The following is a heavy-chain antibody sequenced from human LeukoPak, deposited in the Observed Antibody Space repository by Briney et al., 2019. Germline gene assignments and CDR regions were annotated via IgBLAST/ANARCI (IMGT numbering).Heavy chain of an antibody. Sequence: ASVTVSCKASGYTFTGYYMHWVRQAPGQGLEWMGWINPNSGGTNSAQKFQGRVTMTRDTSISTAYMELSRLRSDDTAVYYCARGITMVRGVIMNYFDYWGQGTLVTVSS. J-gene: IGHJ4*02. CDR1: GYTFTGYY. D-gene: IGHD3-10*01. V-gene: IGHV1-2*02. CDR2: INPNSGGT. CDR3: ARGITMVRGVIMNYFDY.